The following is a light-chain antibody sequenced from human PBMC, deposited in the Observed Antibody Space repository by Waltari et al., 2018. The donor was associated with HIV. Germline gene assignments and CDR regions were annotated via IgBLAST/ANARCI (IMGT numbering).Light chain of an antibody. CDR3: QQYFSNPRT. Sequence: DIVMTQSPDSLVVSLGERATINCKSSQSVLHSSNRNNYFAWYQQKPGQPPKLRIYWASSRGSGVPDRFSGSGSGTDFTLTISSLQAEDVAVYYCQQYFSNPRTFGQGTKVEIK. V-gene: IGKV4-1*01. CDR1: QSVLHSSNRNNY. J-gene: IGKJ1*01. CDR2: WAS.